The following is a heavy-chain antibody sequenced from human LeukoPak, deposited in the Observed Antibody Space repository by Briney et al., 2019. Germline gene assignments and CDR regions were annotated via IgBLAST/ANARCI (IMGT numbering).Heavy chain of an antibody. CDR1: GGSISSYY. J-gene: IGHJ4*02. Sequence: PSETLSLTCTVSGGSISSYYWSWIRQPPGKGLEWIGTIYYSGNTYYNPSLKSRVTISVDTSKNQFSLKLSSVTATDTAVYYCARVGSTGWYLNWGQGTLVTVSS. CDR2: IYYSGNT. V-gene: IGHV4-59*04. CDR3: ARVGSTGWYLN. D-gene: IGHD6-19*01.